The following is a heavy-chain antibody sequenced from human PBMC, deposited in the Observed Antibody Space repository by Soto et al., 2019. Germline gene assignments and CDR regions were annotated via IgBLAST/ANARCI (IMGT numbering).Heavy chain of an antibody. CDR2: ISGSGGGT. D-gene: IGHD3-22*01. CDR1: GFTFSSCA. V-gene: IGHV3-23*01. J-gene: IGHJ4*02. CDR3: AKDRSRSYGSGYPLGYFDY. Sequence: GGSLRLSCAASGFTFSSCAMSWVRQAPGKGLEWVSGISGSGGGTYYADSVKGRFTISRDNSKNTLYLQMNSLRAENTAVYYCAKDRSRSYGSGYPLGYFDYWGQGTLVTVSS.